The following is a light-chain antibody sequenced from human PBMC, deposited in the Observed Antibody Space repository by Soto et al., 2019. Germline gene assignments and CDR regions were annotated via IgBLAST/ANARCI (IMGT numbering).Light chain of an antibody. CDR2: WAS. J-gene: IGKJ2*03. Sequence: DIVMTQSPDSLAVSLGERATINCKSSQSLLYSANNKNYLTWYQQKPGQPPKLLIYWASTRESGVPDRFTGNGSGTDFTLTISSLQAEDVAVYYCQQYYSTPPFSFGQGTKLEIK. CDR3: QQYYSTPPFS. V-gene: IGKV4-1*01. CDR1: QSLLYSANNKNY.